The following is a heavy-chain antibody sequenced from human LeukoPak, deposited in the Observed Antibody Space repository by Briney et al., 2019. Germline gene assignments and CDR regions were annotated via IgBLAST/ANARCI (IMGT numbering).Heavy chain of an antibody. V-gene: IGHV1-69*13. CDR1: GGTFSSYA. D-gene: IGHD2-2*02. CDR2: IIPIFGTA. J-gene: IGHJ6*02. CDR3: ARFTPRDIVVVPAAINYYYYYGMDV. Sequence: SVKVSCKASGGTFSSYAISWVRQAPGQGLEWMGGIIPIFGTANYTQKFQGRVTITADESTSTAYMELSSLRSEDTAVYYCARFTPRDIVVVPAAINYYYYYGMDVWGQGTTVTVSS.